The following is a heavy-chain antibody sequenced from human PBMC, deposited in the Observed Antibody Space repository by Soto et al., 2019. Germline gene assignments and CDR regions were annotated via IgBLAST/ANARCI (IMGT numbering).Heavy chain of an antibody. J-gene: IGHJ5*02. CDR1: GFTFSSYA. CDR2: ISGSGGST. CDR3: ANLGDYYGSGSSTNWFDP. D-gene: IGHD3-10*01. V-gene: IGHV3-23*01. Sequence: PGGSLRLSCAASGFTFSSYAMSWVRQAPGKGLEWVSAISGSGGSTYYADSVKGRFTISRDNSKNTLYLQMNSLRAEDTAVYYCANLGDYYGSGSSTNWFDPWGPGTLVTVSS.